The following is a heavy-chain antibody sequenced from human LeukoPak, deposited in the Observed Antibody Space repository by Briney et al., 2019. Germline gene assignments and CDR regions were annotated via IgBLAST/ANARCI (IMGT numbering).Heavy chain of an antibody. V-gene: IGHV3-23*01. Sequence: GGSLRVSCAASGFTFSTYAMSWVRQAPGKGLEWFSTISGNGDITYYADSVKGRFTISRDNSKNTLSVQMNSLRGEDTAVYYCAKDRNYYGSGSYYEYWGQGTLVTVSS. J-gene: IGHJ4*02. CDR3: AKDRNYYGSGSYYEY. CDR1: GFTFSTYA. D-gene: IGHD3-10*01. CDR2: ISGNGDIT.